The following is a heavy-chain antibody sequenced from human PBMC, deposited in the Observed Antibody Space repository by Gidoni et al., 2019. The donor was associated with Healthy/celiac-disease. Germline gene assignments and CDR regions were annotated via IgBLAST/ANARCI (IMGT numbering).Heavy chain of an antibody. D-gene: IGHD2-15*01. CDR1: GGSISSGGYY. J-gene: IGHJ5*02. V-gene: IGHV4-31*03. Sequence: QVQLQESGPGLVKPSQTLSLTCTVSGGSISSGGYYWSWIRQHPGKGLEWIGYIYYSGSTYYNPSLKSRVTISVDTSKNQFSLKLSSVTAADTAVYYCARGRTPLVVVAAPGGWFDPWGQGTLVTVSS. CDR3: ARGRTPLVVVAAPGGWFDP. CDR2: IYYSGST.